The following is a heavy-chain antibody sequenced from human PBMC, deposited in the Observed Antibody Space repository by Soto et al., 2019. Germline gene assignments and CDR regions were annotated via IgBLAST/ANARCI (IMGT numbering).Heavy chain of an antibody. V-gene: IGHV4-39*07. J-gene: IGHJ4*01. D-gene: IGHD2-15*01. CDR2: IDYSRYT. CDR1: GGSINSNDYY. Sequence: PSETLSLTCSVSGGSINSNDYYWGWIGQGPGKDLEWIGSIDYSRYTYYNPSLKSRTTTSLDTSKNQASLKLSSVTAADTAVYYCARDSGNCSGGSCYPYGLDYWGHGTLVTVSS. CDR3: ARDSGNCSGGSCYPYGLDY.